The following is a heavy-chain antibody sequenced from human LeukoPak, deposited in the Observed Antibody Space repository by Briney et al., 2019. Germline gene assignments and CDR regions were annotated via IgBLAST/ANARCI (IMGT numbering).Heavy chain of an antibody. D-gene: IGHD3-10*01. J-gene: IGHJ4*02. CDR1: GGTFSSFS. Sequence: GSSVKVSCKASGGTFSSFSISWLRQAPGQGLEWMGRIIPMVATANYAQNFQGRVTITADTSTNTAYMELSSLRSEDTAVYYCASVDYSGDSAYLKGLDFWGQGTLVTVSS. V-gene: IGHV1-69*08. CDR3: ASVDYSGDSAYLKGLDF. CDR2: IIPMVATA.